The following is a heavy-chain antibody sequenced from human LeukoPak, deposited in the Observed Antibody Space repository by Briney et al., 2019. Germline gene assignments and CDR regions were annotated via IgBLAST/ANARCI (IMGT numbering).Heavy chain of an antibody. CDR2: ISWNSGSI. CDR3: ARDHYVGYYYYYGMDV. Sequence: PGRSLRLSCAASGFTFDDYAMHWVRQAPGKGLEWVSGISWNSGSIGYADSVKGRFTISRDNAKNSLYLQMNSLRAEDTAVYYCARDHYVGYYYYYGMDVWGQGTTVTVSS. CDR1: GFTFDDYA. V-gene: IGHV3-9*01. J-gene: IGHJ6*02. D-gene: IGHD3-16*01.